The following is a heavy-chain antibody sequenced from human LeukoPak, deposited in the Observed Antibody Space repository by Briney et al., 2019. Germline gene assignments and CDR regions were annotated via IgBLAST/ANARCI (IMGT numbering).Heavy chain of an antibody. Sequence: SETLSLTCTVCGGSISSGGYYWSWIRQHPGKGLEWIGYIYYSGSTYYNPSLKSRVTISVDTSKNQFSLKLSSVTAADTAVYYCARTSSHDYGDYRAAFDIWGQGTMVTVSS. CDR1: GGSISSGGYY. CDR3: ARTSSHDYGDYRAAFDI. D-gene: IGHD4-17*01. CDR2: IYYSGST. V-gene: IGHV4-31*03. J-gene: IGHJ3*02.